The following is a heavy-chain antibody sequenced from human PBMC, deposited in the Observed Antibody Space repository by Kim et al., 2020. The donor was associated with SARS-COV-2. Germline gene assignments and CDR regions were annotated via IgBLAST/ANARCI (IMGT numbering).Heavy chain of an antibody. CDR3: ASGNSGYESRLVDY. CDR1: GFPFNKYA. J-gene: IGHJ4*02. Sequence: GGSLRLSCVGSGFPFNKYAMSWVRQAPGKGLEWVSGINLSGGKTYYADSVKGRFTVSRDNSKNTLYLQMNSLRGDDTAVYYCASGNSGYESRLVDYWAQGTLVTVSS. D-gene: IGHD5-12*01. V-gene: IGHV3-23*01. CDR2: INLSGGKT.